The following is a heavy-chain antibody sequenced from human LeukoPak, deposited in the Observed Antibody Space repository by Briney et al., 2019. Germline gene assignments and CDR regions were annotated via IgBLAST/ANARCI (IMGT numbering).Heavy chain of an antibody. CDR1: GLTFSSYG. Sequence: RSRRLSCAASGLTFSSYGMHWVSQAPGKGLEWVAVISFDATSKYYADSVKGRFIISRDNSKSMLYLQVNNLRVEDTAVYYCARGLGEFFLDFGGQETGDTVSS. CDR2: ISFDATSK. J-gene: IGHJ4*02. CDR3: ARGLGEFFLDF. V-gene: IGHV3-33*01. D-gene: IGHD3-16*01.